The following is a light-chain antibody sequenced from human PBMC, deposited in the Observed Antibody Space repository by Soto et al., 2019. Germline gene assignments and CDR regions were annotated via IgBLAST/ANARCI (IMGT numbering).Light chain of an antibody. CDR3: CSYAGNSTPYV. CDR1: SSDVGNYDL. V-gene: IGLV2-23*01. Sequence: QSVLTQPASVSGSPGQSITISCTGTSSDVGNYDLVSWYQQHPGKAPKLIIYEGSKRPSGLSNRSSGSKSGNTASLTISGLQAEDEADYYFCSYAGNSTPYVFGTGTKVTVL. J-gene: IGLJ1*01. CDR2: EGS.